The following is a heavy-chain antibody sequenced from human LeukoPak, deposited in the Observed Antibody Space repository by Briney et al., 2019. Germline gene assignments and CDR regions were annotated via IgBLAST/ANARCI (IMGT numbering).Heavy chain of an antibody. Sequence: GRSLRLSCAASGFTFSSYGMHWVRQAPGKGLEWVAVISYDGSNKYYADSVKGRFTISRDNSKNTLYLQMNSLRAEDTAVYYCAKDRYYYGSGTTQGTFDYWGQGTLVTVSS. CDR2: ISYDGSNK. J-gene: IGHJ4*02. V-gene: IGHV3-30*18. CDR3: AKDRYYYGSGTTQGTFDY. CDR1: GFTFSSYG. D-gene: IGHD3-10*01.